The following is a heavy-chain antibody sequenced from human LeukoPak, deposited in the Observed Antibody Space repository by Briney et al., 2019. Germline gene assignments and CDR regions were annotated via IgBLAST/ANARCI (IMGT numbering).Heavy chain of an antibody. CDR1: GGSFSGYY. CDR2: INHSGST. Sequence: PSETLSLTCAAYGGSFSGYYWSWIRQPPGKGLEWIGEINHSGSTNYNPSLKSRVTISVDTSKNQFSLKLSSVTAADTAVYYCARGLRYYYGSGSSFDYWGQGTLVTVSS. CDR3: ARGLRYYYGSGSSFDY. D-gene: IGHD3-10*01. V-gene: IGHV4-34*01. J-gene: IGHJ4*02.